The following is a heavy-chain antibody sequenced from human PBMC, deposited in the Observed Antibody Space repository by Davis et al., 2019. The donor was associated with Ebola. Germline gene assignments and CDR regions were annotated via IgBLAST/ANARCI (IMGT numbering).Heavy chain of an antibody. CDR1: GGTFSSYA. CDR3: ARGEWGYCSSTSCYRDYYYGMDV. J-gene: IGHJ6*02. Sequence: SVKVSCKASGGTFSSYAISWVRQAPGQGLEWMGRIIPLLGIANYAQKFQGRVTITADKSTSTASMELSSLRSEDTAVYYCARGEWGYCSSTSCYRDYYYGMDVWGQGTTVTVSS. CDR2: IIPLLGIA. V-gene: IGHV1-69*04. D-gene: IGHD2-2*02.